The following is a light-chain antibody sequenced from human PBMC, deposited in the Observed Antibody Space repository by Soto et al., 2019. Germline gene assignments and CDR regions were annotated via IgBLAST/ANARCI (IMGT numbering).Light chain of an antibody. CDR2: AAS. CDR1: QSISSY. J-gene: IGKJ4*01. V-gene: IGKV1-39*01. Sequence: DIQMTPSPSSLSASVGDRVTITCRASQSISSYLNWYQQKPGKAPKLLIYAASSLQSGVPSRFSGSGSGTDFTLTISSLQPEDFATYYCQQSYSTPLTFGGGTNVEIK. CDR3: QQSYSTPLT.